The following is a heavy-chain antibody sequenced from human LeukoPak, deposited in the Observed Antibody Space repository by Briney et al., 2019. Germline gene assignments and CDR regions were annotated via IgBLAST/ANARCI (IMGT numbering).Heavy chain of an antibody. CDR1: GFTFSSYG. J-gene: IGHJ4*02. Sequence: GGSLRLSCAASGFTFSSYGMHRVRQAPGKGLEWVAVISYDGSNKYYADSVKGRFTISRDNSKNTLYLQMNSLRAEDTAVYYCAKAYHQWELPEDYWGQGTLVTVSS. V-gene: IGHV3-30*18. D-gene: IGHD1-26*01. CDR2: ISYDGSNK. CDR3: AKAYHQWELPEDY.